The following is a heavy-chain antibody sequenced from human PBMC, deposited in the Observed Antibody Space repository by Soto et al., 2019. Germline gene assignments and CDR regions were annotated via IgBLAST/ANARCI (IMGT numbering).Heavy chain of an antibody. D-gene: IGHD6-13*01. Sequence: SETLSLTCTVSGGSISSYYWSWIRQPPGKGLEWIGYIYYSGITDYNPSLKSRVTMSVDTSKSQFSLKLSSVTAADTAVYYCAKDQQRYSSSPHYYGMDVWGQGTTVTVSS. J-gene: IGHJ6*02. CDR3: AKDQQRYSSSPHYYGMDV. CDR1: GGSISSYY. CDR2: IYYSGIT. V-gene: IGHV4-59*01.